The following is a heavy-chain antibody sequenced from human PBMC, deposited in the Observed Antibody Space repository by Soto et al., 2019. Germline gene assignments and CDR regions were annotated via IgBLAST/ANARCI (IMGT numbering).Heavy chain of an antibody. CDR2: ISGSGCST. V-gene: IGHV3-23*01. CDR1: GXTXXXXX. CDR3: AKVIYGDYVDYYYGMDV. D-gene: IGHD4-17*01. Sequence: GSXRLSCAAXGXTXXXXXXSWVRQAPGKGLEWVSAISGSGCSTYYADSVKGRFTISRDNSKNTLYLQMNSLRAEDTAVYYCAKVIYGDYVDYYYGMDVWGQGTTVTVS. J-gene: IGHJ6*02.